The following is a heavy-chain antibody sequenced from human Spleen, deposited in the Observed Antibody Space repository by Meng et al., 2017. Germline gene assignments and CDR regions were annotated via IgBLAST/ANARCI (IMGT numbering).Heavy chain of an antibody. D-gene: IGHD6-13*01. Sequence: HGERVLSGAEVKKPGASVKVSCKPAGYNFPDYWLHWVRRAPGQGLEWMGRIDPKSGDTHYAQRFQGRVTMTGDTSISTAYMELSGLRSDDTAMYYCARDEDISAAGKLFGDYWGQGTLVTVSS. CDR1: GYNFPDYW. V-gene: IGHV1-2*06. CDR2: IDPKSGDT. J-gene: IGHJ4*02. CDR3: ARDEDISAAGKLFGDY.